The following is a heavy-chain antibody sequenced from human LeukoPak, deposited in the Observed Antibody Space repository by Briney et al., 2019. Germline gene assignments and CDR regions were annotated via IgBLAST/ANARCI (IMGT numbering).Heavy chain of an antibody. CDR3: ARLRMRATPFDY. V-gene: IGHV3-11*01. CDR1: GFPFSDYY. D-gene: IGHD1-26*01. CDR2: ISGSGNII. Sequence: AGGSLRLSCAASGFPFSDYYMSWIRQAPGKGLGWVSYISGSGNIIYYADSVKGRFTISRDNAKNSLYLQMYSLRAEDTAVYYCARLRMRATPFDYWGQGTLVTVSS. J-gene: IGHJ4*02.